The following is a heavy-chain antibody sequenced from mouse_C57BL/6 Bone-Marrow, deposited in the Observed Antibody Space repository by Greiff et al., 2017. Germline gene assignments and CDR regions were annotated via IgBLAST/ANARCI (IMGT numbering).Heavy chain of an antibody. V-gene: IGHV1-11*01. D-gene: IGHD1-1*01. CDR3: GALIYYYGSSYESAGYFSY. J-gene: IGHJ2*01. CDR1: GYTFTDHI. CDR2: IYPVSGET. Sequence: QVQLKESGAELASPGASVTLSCKASGYTFTDHIMNWVKKRPGQGLAWIGRIYPVSGETNYNQKFMGKATFSVDRSSSTVYMVLNSLTSEDPAVDYCGALIYYYGSSYESAGYFSYWGQGTTLTVSS.